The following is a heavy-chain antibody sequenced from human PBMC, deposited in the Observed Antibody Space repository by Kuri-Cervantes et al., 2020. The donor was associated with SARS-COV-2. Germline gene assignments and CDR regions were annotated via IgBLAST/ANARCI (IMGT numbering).Heavy chain of an antibody. CDR3: TTDRRAAAYYYYYGMDV. Sequence: GGSLRLSCAASGFTFSNAWMSWVRQAPGKGLEWVGRIKSKTDGGTTDYAAPVKGRFTISRDDSTNKLYLQMNSLKTEDTAVYYCTTDRRAAAYYYYYGMDVWGQGTTVTVSS. J-gene: IGHJ6*02. CDR1: GFTFSNAW. D-gene: IGHD6-13*01. V-gene: IGHV3-15*01. CDR2: IKSKTDGGTT.